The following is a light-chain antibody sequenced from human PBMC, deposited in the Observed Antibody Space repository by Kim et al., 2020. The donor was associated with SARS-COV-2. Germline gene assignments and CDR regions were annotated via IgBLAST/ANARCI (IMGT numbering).Light chain of an antibody. CDR1: QSVSSN. V-gene: IGKV3-15*01. CDR2: GAS. CDR3: QQDNNWPLT. J-gene: IGKJ4*01. Sequence: EIVMTQSPATVSVSPGERATLSCRASQSVSSNLAWYQQKPGQAPRLLIYGASTRATGVPARFSGSGSGTEFTLTISSLQSEDFAVYYCQQDNNWPLTFGGGTKVDIK.